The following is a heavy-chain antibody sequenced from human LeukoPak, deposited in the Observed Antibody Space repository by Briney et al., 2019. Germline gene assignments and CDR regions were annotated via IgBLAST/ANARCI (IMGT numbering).Heavy chain of an antibody. CDR2: INHSGST. CDR1: GGSFIGYY. J-gene: IGHJ4*02. Sequence: SETLSLTCTVYGGSFIGYYWSWIRQPPGKGLEWIGEINHSGSTNYNPSLKSRVTISVDTSKTQFSLKLTSITAADTAVYYCAGGITLESYFDYWGQGTLVTVSS. CDR3: AGGITLESYFDY. D-gene: IGHD1-1*01. V-gene: IGHV4-34*01.